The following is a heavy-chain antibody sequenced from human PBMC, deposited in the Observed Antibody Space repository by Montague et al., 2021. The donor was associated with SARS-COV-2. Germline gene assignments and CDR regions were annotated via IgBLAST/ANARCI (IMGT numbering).Heavy chain of an antibody. J-gene: IGHJ6*02. Sequence: TLSLTCAVSGGSISSGGYSWNWIRQPPGKGLEWIGYIYHSGSTYYNPSLKSRVTISLDSSKNQFSLNLTSVTAADTAVYYCARGPMVRGGKVYYGVDFWGQGTTVTVSS. D-gene: IGHD3-10*01. CDR1: GGSISSGGYS. V-gene: IGHV4-30-2*01. CDR3: ARGPMVRGGKVYYGVDF. CDR2: IYHSGST.